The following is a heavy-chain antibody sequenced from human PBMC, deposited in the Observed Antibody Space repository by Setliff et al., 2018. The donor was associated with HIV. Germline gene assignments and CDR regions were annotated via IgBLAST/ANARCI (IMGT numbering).Heavy chain of an antibody. CDR2: INPSGGSA. D-gene: IGHD3-22*01. CDR3: ARDYFDSSAYHYGFGAFDI. Sequence: ASVKVSCKASGYTFTSYYLHWVRQAPGQGLEWMGMINPSGGSASYAQKFQGRVTMSRDTSTSTVYMELSSLRSEDTAVYYCARDYFDSSAYHYGFGAFDIWGQGTMGTV. J-gene: IGHJ3*02. V-gene: IGHV1-46*01. CDR1: GYTFTSYY.